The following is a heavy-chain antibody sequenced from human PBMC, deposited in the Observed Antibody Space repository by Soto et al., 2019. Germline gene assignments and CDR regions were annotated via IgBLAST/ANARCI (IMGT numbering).Heavy chain of an antibody. D-gene: IGHD2-8*01. CDR3: ARSAQWDGFDP. CDR1: AGSISTINYY. CDR2: ISYSGST. Sequence: QVQLQESGPGLVRPSRTLSLTCTVSAGSISTINYYWSWIRQHPEKGLEWIGYISYSGSTFYHSSLKSRVTSSLDTSKKQFSLTLTSVTAADTAVYYCARSAQWDGFDPWGQGTMVTVSS. V-gene: IGHV4-31*03. J-gene: IGHJ3*01.